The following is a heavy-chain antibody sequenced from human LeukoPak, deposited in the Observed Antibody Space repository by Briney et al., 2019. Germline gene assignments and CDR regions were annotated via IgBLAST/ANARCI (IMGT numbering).Heavy chain of an antibody. J-gene: IGHJ4*02. CDR1: GYTFTDLG. V-gene: IGHV1-18*01. CDR2: ISAYNGKR. CDR3: ARDLGEDTTMIFFDF. Sequence: ASVKVSCKASGYTFTDLGISWVRQAPGQGLEWMGWISAYNGKRKYAQNVQDRVTMTTDTSTSTAYMELRSLRSDDTAVYYCARDLGEDTTMIFFDFWGQGTLVTVSS. D-gene: IGHD5-18*01.